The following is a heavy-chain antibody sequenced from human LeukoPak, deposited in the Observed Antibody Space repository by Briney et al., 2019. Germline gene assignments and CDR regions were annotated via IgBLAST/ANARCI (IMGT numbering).Heavy chain of an antibody. Sequence: GGSLRLSCVASGFTFSDYILDWVRQAPGKGLEWVGRIRRKRNSYTTEYAASVKGRFSISRDDLKKTLYLHMMSLQTEDTAVYYCSRDGAEGDNSAFDIWGPGTMVTVSS. D-gene: IGHD3-22*01. J-gene: IGHJ3*02. CDR2: IRRKRNSYTT. CDR1: GFTFSDYI. V-gene: IGHV3-72*01. CDR3: SRDGAEGDNSAFDI.